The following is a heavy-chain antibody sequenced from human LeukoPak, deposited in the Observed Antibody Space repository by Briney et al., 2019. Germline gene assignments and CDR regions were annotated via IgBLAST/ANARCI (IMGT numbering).Heavy chain of an antibody. D-gene: IGHD7-27*01. CDR1: GGTFSSYA. Sequence: SVKVSCKASGGTFSSYAISWVRQAPGQGLEWMGGIIPIFGTANYAQKFQGRVTITADESTSTAYMELGSLRSEDTAVYYCARGANWAKGFDYWGQGTLVTVSS. V-gene: IGHV1-69*13. CDR2: IIPIFGTA. CDR3: ARGANWAKGFDY. J-gene: IGHJ4*02.